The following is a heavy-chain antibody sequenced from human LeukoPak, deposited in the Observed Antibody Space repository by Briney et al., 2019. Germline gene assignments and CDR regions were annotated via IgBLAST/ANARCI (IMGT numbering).Heavy chain of an antibody. CDR3: ARGPMITFGAVIAPHFDY. V-gene: IGHV1-2*04. CDR2: INPNSGGT. J-gene: IGHJ4*02. Sequence: ASVKVSCKASGYTFTGYYMHWVRQAPGQGLEWMGWINPNSGGTNYAQKFQGWVTMTRDTSISTAYMELSRLRSDDTAVYYCARGPMITFGAVIAPHFDYWGQGTLVTVSS. CDR1: GYTFTGYY. D-gene: IGHD3-16*02.